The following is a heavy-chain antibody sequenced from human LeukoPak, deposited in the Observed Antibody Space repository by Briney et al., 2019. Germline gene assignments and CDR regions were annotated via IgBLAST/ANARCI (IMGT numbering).Heavy chain of an antibody. J-gene: IGHJ4*02. Sequence: XIPXXGTTNYAQKFQGRVTITTDESTSTVYMDLSSLRSEDTAVYFCARLWAWASVCSGGSCYSDYWGQGTLVTVSS. D-gene: IGHD2-15*01. V-gene: IGHV1-69*05. CDR2: XIPXXGTT. CDR3: ARLWAWASVCSGGSCYSDY.